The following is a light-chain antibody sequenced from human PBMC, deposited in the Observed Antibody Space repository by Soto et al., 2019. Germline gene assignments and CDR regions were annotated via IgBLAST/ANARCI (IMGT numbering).Light chain of an antibody. CDR2: GAS. V-gene: IGKV3-20*01. CDR3: QQYGVSPPIT. CDR1: QSVSSNY. Sequence: EIVLTQSPGTLSLSPGERATLSCRASQSVSSNYLAWYQQKPGQAPRLLIYGASSRATGIPDRFRASASGTDFTLTISRLEPEDFAVYFCQQYGVSPPITFGQGTRLEIK. J-gene: IGKJ5*01.